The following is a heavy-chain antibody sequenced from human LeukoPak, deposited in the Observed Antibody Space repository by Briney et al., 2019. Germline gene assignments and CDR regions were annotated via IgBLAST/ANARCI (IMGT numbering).Heavy chain of an antibody. D-gene: IGHD2-2*01. V-gene: IGHV3-21*01. CDR2: ISSNSSYI. CDR1: GFTFSSYS. CDR3: ARPLSAQLLNRYYCYYYMDV. Sequence: GGSLRLSCAASGFTFSSYSMNWVRQAPGQGLEWVSSISSNSSYIYYADSVKGRFTISRGHAKNSLYLQMNSLRAEDTAVYYCARPLSAQLLNRYYCYYYMDVWGKGTTVTVSS. J-gene: IGHJ6*03.